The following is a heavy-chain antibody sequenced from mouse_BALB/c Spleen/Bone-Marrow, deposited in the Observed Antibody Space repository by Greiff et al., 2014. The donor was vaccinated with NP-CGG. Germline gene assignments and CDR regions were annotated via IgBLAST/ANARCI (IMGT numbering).Heavy chain of an antibody. CDR1: AYTFTDYT. CDR2: INPSSGYT. Sequence: QVHVKQSGAELARPGASVKMSCKASAYTFTDYTVHWVKQRPGPGLEWIGYINPSSGYTNYNQIFKDKATLTADKSSSTAYMQHSSLTSEDSAIYYGARRGTFRATSDAMDYWGQGNSVTVSS. CDR3: ARRGTFRATSDAMDY. D-gene: IGHD3-1*01. V-gene: IGHV1-4*01. J-gene: IGHJ4*01.